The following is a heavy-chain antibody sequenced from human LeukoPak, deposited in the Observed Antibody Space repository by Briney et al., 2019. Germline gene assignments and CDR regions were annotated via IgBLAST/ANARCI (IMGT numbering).Heavy chain of an antibody. Sequence: GRSLRRSCAASGFTFSSYAMHWVRQAPGKGLEWVAVILYDGSNEYYADSVKGRFTISRDNSKNTLYLQMNSLRAEDTAVYYCAKDPEYSSGWYVDYWGQGTLVTVSS. CDR3: AKDPEYSSGWYVDY. CDR2: ILYDGSNE. D-gene: IGHD6-19*01. V-gene: IGHV3-30*18. CDR1: GFTFSSYA. J-gene: IGHJ4*02.